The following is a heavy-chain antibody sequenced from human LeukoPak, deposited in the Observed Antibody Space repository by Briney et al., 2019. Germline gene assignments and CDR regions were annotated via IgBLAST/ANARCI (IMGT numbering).Heavy chain of an antibody. Sequence: SETLSLTCAVYGGSFSGYYWRWIRQPPGKGLEWIGEINHSGSTNYNPSLKSRVTISVDTSKNQFSLKLSSVTAADTAVYYCARGRRVYCRGGSCKGAFDIWGQGTMVTVSS. D-gene: IGHD2-15*01. CDR3: ARGRRVYCRGGSCKGAFDI. CDR2: INHSGST. J-gene: IGHJ3*02. CDR1: GGSFSGYY. V-gene: IGHV4-34*01.